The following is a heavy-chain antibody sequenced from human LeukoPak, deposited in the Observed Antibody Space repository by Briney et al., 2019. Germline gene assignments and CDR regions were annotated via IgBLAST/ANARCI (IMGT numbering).Heavy chain of an antibody. D-gene: IGHD6-13*01. CDR1: GGSFSGYY. CDR2: INHSGST. Sequence: SETLSLTCAVYGGSFSGYYWSWIRQPPGKGLEWIGEINHSGSTNYNPSLKSRVTISVDTSKNQFSLKLSSVTAADTAVYYCARVPLAAAGPFDPWGQGTLVTVSS. J-gene: IGHJ5*02. V-gene: IGHV4-34*01. CDR3: ARVPLAAAGPFDP.